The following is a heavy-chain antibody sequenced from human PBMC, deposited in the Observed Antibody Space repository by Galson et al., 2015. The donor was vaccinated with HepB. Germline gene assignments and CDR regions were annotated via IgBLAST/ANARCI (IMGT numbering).Heavy chain of an antibody. CDR2: ISYDGSNK. D-gene: IGHD2-2*01. CDR3: AKDHCTRTSCYYWSDP. Sequence: SLRLSCAASGFTFSTYGINWVRQAPGKGLEWVAVISYDGSNKDYADSVKGRFTIPRDNSKNTLYLQMNSLRAEDTAVYYCAKDHCTRTSCYYWSDPWGQGTLVTVSS. CDR1: GFTFSTYG. V-gene: IGHV3-30*18. J-gene: IGHJ5*02.